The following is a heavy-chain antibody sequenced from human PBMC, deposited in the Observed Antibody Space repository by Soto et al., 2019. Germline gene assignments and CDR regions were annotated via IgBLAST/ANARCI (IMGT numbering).Heavy chain of an antibody. CDR3: ARLRIDGPVDAFDI. CDR2: SYYSGST. CDR1: GGSISSYY. J-gene: IGHJ3*02. V-gene: IGHV4-59*08. Sequence: QVQLQESGPGLVKPSETLSLTCTVSGGSISSYYWSWIRQPPGKGLEWVAYSYYSGSTSYNPSLKSRVTIAVDTSKKQFSLKLSSVTAADTAVYYCARLRIDGPVDAFDIWGQGTMVTVSS. D-gene: IGHD3-16*01.